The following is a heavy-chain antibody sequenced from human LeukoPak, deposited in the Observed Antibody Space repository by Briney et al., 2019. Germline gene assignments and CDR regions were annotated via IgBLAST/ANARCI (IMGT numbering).Heavy chain of an antibody. D-gene: IGHD3-22*01. J-gene: IGHJ4*02. V-gene: IGHV6-1*01. Sequence: SQTLSLTCAISGDSVSSNSAAWNWVRQSPSRGLEWLGRTYYRSKWYNDYAVCVKSRITINPDTSKNQFSLSLNSVTPEDTAVYYCARDFRGYYYLGGLDYWGQGTLVTVSS. CDR3: ARDFRGYYYLGGLDY. CDR1: GDSVSSNSAA. CDR2: TYYRSKWYN.